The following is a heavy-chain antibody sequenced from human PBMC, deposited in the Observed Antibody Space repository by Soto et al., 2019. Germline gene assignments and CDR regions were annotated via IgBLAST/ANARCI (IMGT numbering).Heavy chain of an antibody. V-gene: IGHV3-30*01. CDR3: ARPLWRNDYNWGYFDL. CDR1: GFTFSSYA. Sequence: PGGSLRLSCAASGFTFSSYAMHWVRQAPGKGLELVAVISYDGSNKYYADSVKGRFTISRDNSKNTLYLQMNSLRAEDTAVYYCARPLWRNDYNWGYFDLWGRGTLVTVS. D-gene: IGHD4-4*01. J-gene: IGHJ2*01. CDR2: ISYDGSNK.